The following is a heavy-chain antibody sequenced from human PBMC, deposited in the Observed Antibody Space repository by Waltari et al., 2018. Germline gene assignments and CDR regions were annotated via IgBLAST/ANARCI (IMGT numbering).Heavy chain of an antibody. Sequence: QVQLVESGGGVVQPGRSLRLSCAASGFTFSSYAMHWVRQAPGKGLEWVAVISYDGSNKYYADSVKGRFTISRDNSKNTLYLQMNSLRAEDTAVYYCARDPGRALFDYWGQGTLVTVSS. CDR3: ARDPGRALFDY. CDR2: ISYDGSNK. D-gene: IGHD2-15*01. J-gene: IGHJ4*02. V-gene: IGHV3-30-3*01. CDR1: GFTFSSYA.